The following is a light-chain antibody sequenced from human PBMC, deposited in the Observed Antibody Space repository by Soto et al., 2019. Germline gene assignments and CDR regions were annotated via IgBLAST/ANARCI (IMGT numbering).Light chain of an antibody. J-gene: IGKJ1*01. CDR2: KAS. Sequence: DIQMTQSPSTLSASVGDRVTITCRASQSINSWLAWYQQKPGRAPKLLIYKASSLESGVPSRFSGSGSGTAFTLSISSLQPDDVATYYCQQYTSYSTFGQGTKVEIK. CDR3: QQYTSYST. V-gene: IGKV1-5*03. CDR1: QSINSW.